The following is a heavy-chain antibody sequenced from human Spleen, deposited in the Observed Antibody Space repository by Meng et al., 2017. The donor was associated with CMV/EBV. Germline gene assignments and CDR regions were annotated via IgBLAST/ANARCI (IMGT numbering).Heavy chain of an antibody. CDR1: GFTFSSYS. CDR3: ARVWDDYSKHYYYYYGLDV. CDR2: ISGTGSYI. J-gene: IGHJ6*02. D-gene: IGHD4-11*01. Sequence: GGSLRLSCAASGFTFSSYSLTWARQAPGRGLEWVSSISGTGSYIYHADSVKGRFTISRDNAKDSVYLQMNSLRAEDTAVYYCARVWDDYSKHYYYYYGLDVWGQGTTVTVSS. V-gene: IGHV3-21*01.